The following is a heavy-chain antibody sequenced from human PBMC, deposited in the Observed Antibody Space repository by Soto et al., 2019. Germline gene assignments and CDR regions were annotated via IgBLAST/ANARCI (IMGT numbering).Heavy chain of an antibody. CDR1: GYTFTSYD. Sequence: QVQLVQSGAEVKKPGASVKVSCKASGYTFTSYDINWVRQATGQGLEWMGWMNPNSGNTGYAQKVQGRVTTTRNTSISTAYMELSSLRSEDTAVYYCARGYCSSTSCLYYYYYYGMDVWGQGTTVTVSS. CDR3: ARGYCSSTSCLYYYYYYGMDV. CDR2: MNPNSGNT. J-gene: IGHJ6*02. V-gene: IGHV1-8*01. D-gene: IGHD2-2*01.